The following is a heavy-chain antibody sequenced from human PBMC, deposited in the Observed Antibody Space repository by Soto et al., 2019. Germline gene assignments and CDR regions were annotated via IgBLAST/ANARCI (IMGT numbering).Heavy chain of an antibody. CDR1: GGSFSGYY. Sequence: SETLSLTCAVYGGSFSGYYWSWIRQPPGKGLEWIGEINHSGSTNYNPSLKSRVTISVDTSKNQFSLKLSSVTAADTAVYYCARGRGYSSGWYLDYWGQGTLVTSPQ. CDR2: INHSGST. J-gene: IGHJ4*02. V-gene: IGHV4-34*01. D-gene: IGHD6-19*01. CDR3: ARGRGYSSGWYLDY.